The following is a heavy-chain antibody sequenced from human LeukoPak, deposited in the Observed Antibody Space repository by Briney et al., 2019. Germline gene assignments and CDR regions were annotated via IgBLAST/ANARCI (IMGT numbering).Heavy chain of an antibody. CDR3: ARRAYGSGRGYFDY. CDR1: GYSFTTYW. Sequence: GESLKISCKGSGYSFTTYWIGWVRQMPGKGLEWMGIIYPSVSDTRYSPSFQGQVTMSADKSISTAYLRWTSLKASDTAMYYCARRAYGSGRGYFDYWGQGTLVTVSS. D-gene: IGHD3-10*01. V-gene: IGHV5-51*01. CDR2: IYPSVSDT. J-gene: IGHJ4*02.